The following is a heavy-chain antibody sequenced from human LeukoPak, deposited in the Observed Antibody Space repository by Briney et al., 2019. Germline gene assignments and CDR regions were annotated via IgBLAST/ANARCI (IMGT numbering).Heavy chain of an antibody. CDR3: ASDSLGIVATN. CDR2: IYYSGST. D-gene: IGHD5-12*01. V-gene: IGHV4-30-4*01. J-gene: IGHJ4*02. Sequence: SETLSLTCTVSGGSVSSGSYYWSWIRQPPGKGLEWIGYIYYSGSTYYNPSLKSRVTISVDTSKNQFSLRLSSMTAADTAVYYCASDSLGIVATNWGQGTLVTVSS. CDR1: GGSVSSGSYY.